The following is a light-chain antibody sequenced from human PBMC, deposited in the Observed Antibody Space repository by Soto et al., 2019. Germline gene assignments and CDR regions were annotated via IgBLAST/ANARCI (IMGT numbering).Light chain of an antibody. CDR2: DAS. CDR3: QQYSTYWT. CDR1: QSISSW. Sequence: IQMTQSPSTLSASVGDRVTITCRASQSISSWLAWYQQKPGKAPKLLIYDASSLESGVPLRFSGSGSGTEFTLTISSLQPDDFATYYCQQYSTYWTFGQGTKVDI. V-gene: IGKV1-5*01. J-gene: IGKJ1*01.